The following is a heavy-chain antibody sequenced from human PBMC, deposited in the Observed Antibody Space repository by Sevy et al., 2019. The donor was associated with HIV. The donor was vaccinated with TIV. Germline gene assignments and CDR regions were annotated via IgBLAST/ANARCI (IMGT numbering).Heavy chain of an antibody. V-gene: IGHV3-66*01. Sequence: GGSLRLSCEASGFTVSGNYMAWVRLAPGKGLEWVSLIDSGGSTKYAVSVKGRFTISRDNAKNTLYLQMNPLRAMDTPVYFCARDRYYDASGYYYYYYGMDVWGQGTTVTVSS. D-gene: IGHD3-22*01. CDR3: ARDRYYDASGYYYYYYGMDV. CDR1: GFTVSGNY. CDR2: IDSGGST. J-gene: IGHJ6*02.